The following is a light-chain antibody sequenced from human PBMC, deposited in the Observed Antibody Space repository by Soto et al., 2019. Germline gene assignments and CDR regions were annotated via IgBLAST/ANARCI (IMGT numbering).Light chain of an antibody. CDR2: EVG. CDR1: SSDIGTYIY. J-gene: IGLJ2*01. V-gene: IGLV2-14*01. Sequence: QSALTQPASVSGSPEQSITISCTGTSSDIGTYIYVSWYLQHPGKAPKLLLYEVGTRPSGVSNRFSVSKSGTTDSLTLSGIQAEDEADYYCSSYTSSNSVVFGGGTKLTVL. CDR3: SSYTSSNSVV.